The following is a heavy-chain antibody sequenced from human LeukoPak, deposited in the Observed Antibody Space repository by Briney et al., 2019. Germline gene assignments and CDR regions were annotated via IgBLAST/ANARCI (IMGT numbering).Heavy chain of an antibody. D-gene: IGHD3-22*01. CDR1: GGSISSYY. V-gene: IGHV4-59*01. CDR2: IYYSGST. Sequence: SETLSLTCTVSGGSISSYYGSWIRQPPGKGLEWIGYIYYSGSTNYNPSLKSRVTISVDTSKNQFSLKLSSVTAADTAVYYCARDSSGYYPYNWFDPWGQGTLVTVSS. J-gene: IGHJ5*02. CDR3: ARDSSGYYPYNWFDP.